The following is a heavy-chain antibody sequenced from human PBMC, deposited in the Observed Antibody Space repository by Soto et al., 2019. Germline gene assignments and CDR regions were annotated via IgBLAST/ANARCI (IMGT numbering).Heavy chain of an antibody. V-gene: IGHV3-74*01. D-gene: IGHD2-15*01. J-gene: IGHJ4*02. Sequence: EVQLVESGGGLVQPGGSLRLSCAASGFTFSSYWMHWVRQAPGKGLVWVSRINSDGSSTSYADSVKGRFTISRDNAKNTLYLQMSSLRAEDTAVYYCARVYCSGGSCYNLDYWGQGTLVTVSS. CDR1: GFTFSSYW. CDR2: INSDGSST. CDR3: ARVYCSGGSCYNLDY.